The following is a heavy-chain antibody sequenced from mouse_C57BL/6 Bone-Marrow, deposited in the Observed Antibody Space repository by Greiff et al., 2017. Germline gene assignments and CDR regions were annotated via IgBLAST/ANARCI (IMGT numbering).Heavy chain of an antibody. CDR3: ARGIYYYGSRYFDV. CDR2: IYPSDSET. CDR1: GYTFTSYW. J-gene: IGHJ1*03. Sequence: QVQLQQPGAELVRPGSSVKLSCKASGYTFTSYWMDWVKQRPGQGLEWIGNIYPSDSETHYNQKFKDKATLTVDKSSSTAYMQLSSLTSEDSAVYDGARGIYYYGSRYFDVWGTGTTVTVSS. V-gene: IGHV1-61*01. D-gene: IGHD1-1*01.